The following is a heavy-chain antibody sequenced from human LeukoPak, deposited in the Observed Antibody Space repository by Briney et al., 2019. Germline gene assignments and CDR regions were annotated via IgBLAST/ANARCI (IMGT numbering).Heavy chain of an antibody. V-gene: IGHV3-20*04. Sequence: GGSLTLSCAASGFTFDDYGMSWVRQAPGKGLEWVCGTIWNGGSTGYADSAKGRFTIYRDNAKNTLYVQMKSLRAGDTALYYCARERTYYYDSNPDYFDYWGQGTLVTVSS. CDR3: ARERTYYYDSNPDYFDY. CDR1: GFTFDDYG. CDR2: TIWNGGST. J-gene: IGHJ4*02. D-gene: IGHD3-22*01.